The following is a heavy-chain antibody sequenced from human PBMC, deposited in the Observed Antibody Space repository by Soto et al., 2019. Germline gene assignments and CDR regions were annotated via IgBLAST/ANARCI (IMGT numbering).Heavy chain of an antibody. V-gene: IGHV6-1*01. D-gene: IGHD3-9*01. CDR1: GDSVSSNSAA. CDR2: TYYRSKWYN. CDR3: ARDWDRLDYYYYGMDV. Sequence: SQTLSLTCAISGDSVSSNSAAWNWIRQSPSRGLEWLGRTYYRSKWYNDYAVSVKSRITINPDTSKNQFSLQLNSVTPEDTAVYYXARDWDRLDYYYYGMDVWGQGTTVTVSS. J-gene: IGHJ6*02.